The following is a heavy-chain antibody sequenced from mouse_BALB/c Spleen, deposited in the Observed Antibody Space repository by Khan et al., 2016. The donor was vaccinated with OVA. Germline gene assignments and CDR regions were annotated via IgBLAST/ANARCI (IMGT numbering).Heavy chain of an antibody. J-gene: IGHJ4*01. V-gene: IGHV9-3-1*01. CDR1: GYSFTNYG. CDR2: INTYTGEP. Sequence: QIQLVQSGPELKKPGETVKISCKASGYSFTNYGINWVKQSPGKALKGMGWINTYTGEPTYADDFKGRFAFSLETSANTAYLQINILKNEDTATYCCARPPYFSYTLDYWGQGTSVTVSS. D-gene: IGHD2-10*01. CDR3: ARPPYFSYTLDY.